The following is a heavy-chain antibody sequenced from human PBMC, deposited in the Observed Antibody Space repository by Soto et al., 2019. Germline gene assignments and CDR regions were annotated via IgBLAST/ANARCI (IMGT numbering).Heavy chain of an antibody. J-gene: IGHJ5*02. Sequence: QVQLQESGPGLVKPSQTLSLTCTVSGGSISSGGYYWSWIRQHPGKGLEWIGYIYYSGSTYYNPCLKRRVTISVDTSKNPFSLKLSSVTAADTAVYYCARDPRYDSSGYYDPWGQGTLVTVSS. CDR3: ARDPRYDSSGYYDP. D-gene: IGHD3-22*01. CDR1: GGSISSGGYY. CDR2: IYYSGST. V-gene: IGHV4-31*03.